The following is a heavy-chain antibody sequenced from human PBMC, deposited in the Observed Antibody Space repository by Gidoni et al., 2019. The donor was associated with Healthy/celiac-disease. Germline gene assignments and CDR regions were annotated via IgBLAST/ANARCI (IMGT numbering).Heavy chain of an antibody. D-gene: IGHD2-2*01. CDR3: ARSGCSSTSCPTPSYYYYYGMDV. J-gene: IGHJ6*02. Sequence: QVQLVQSGAAVKKPGASVKVSCKASGYTFTSYGISWVRQAPGQGLEWMGWISAYHCNTNDAQTLQGIVTMTTDTSTSTAYMELRSLRSDDTVVYYCARSGCSSTSCPTPSYYYYYGMDVWGQGTTVTVSS. CDR2: ISAYHCNT. CDR1: GYTFTSYG. V-gene: IGHV1-18*04.